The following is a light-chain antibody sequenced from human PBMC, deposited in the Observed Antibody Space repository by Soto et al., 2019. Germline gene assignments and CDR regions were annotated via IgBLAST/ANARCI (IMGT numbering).Light chain of an antibody. Sequence: QSVRTQPPSVSGSPGQSVTISCTGTSSDVGSYNRVAWYQQPPGTAPKLMIYEVTNRPSGVPDRLSGSKSGNTTSLTISGLQAEDEADYYCNSYTSSNTYVFGTGTKVTVL. CDR1: SSDVGSYNR. J-gene: IGLJ1*01. CDR2: EVT. V-gene: IGLV2-18*02. CDR3: NSYTSSNTYV.